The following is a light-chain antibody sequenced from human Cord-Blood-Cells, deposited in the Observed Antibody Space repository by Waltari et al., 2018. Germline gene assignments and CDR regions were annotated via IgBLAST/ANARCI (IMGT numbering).Light chain of an antibody. J-gene: IGLJ3*02. Sequence: QSALTQPPSASGSPGQSVTISCNGTSSDVGGYNYVSWYQQHPDKAPKLMIYEVSKRPSGVPDRFSGSKSGNTASLTVSGLQAEDEADYYCSSYAGSNNLFGGGTKLTVL. V-gene: IGLV2-8*01. CDR3: SSYAGSNNL. CDR2: EVS. CDR1: SSDVGGYNY.